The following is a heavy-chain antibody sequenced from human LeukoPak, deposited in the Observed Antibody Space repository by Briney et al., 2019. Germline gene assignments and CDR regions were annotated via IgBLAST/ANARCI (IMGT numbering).Heavy chain of an antibody. V-gene: IGHV3-23*01. D-gene: IGHD6-13*01. CDR3: AKVGSWYDFDY. Sequence: GGSLRLSCVASGFTFSSYAMSWVRQAPGKGLEWVSAISGSGVTTHYAGSVKGRFSISRDNSKNTLYLQMNSLRAEDTAVYYCAKVGSWYDFDYWGQGTLVTVSS. J-gene: IGHJ4*02. CDR2: ISGSGVTT. CDR1: GFTFSSYA.